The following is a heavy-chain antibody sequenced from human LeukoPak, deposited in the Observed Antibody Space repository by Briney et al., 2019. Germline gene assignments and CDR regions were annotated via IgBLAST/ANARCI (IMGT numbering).Heavy chain of an antibody. V-gene: IGHV3-30*03. CDR2: ISYDGSNK. Sequence: GGSLRLSCAASGFTFSSYGMHWVRQAPGKGLEWVAVISYDGSNKYYADSVKGRFTISRDNSKNTLYLRMNSLRAEDTAVYYCSAGFSSSWFGGYWGQGTLVTVSS. J-gene: IGHJ4*02. CDR1: GFTFSSYG. D-gene: IGHD6-13*01. CDR3: SAGFSSSWFGGY.